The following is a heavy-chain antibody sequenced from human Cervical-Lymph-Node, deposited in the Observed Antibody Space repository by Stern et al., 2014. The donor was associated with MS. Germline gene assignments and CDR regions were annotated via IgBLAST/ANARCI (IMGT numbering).Heavy chain of an antibody. CDR3: ARGPPRYYDSSGYYYYYYGMDV. V-gene: IGHV4-59*01. J-gene: IGHJ6*02. D-gene: IGHD3-22*01. Sequence: VQLVESGPGLVKPSETLSLTCTVSGGSISSYYWSWIRQPPGKGLEWIGYIYYSGSTNYNPSLKSRVTISVDTSKNQFSLKLSSVTAADTAVYYCARGPPRYYDSSGYYYYYYGMDVWGQGTTVTVSS. CDR2: IYYSGST. CDR1: GGSISSYY.